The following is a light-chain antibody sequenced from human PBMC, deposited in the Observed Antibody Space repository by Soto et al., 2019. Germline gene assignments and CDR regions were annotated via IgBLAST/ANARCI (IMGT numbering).Light chain of an antibody. CDR1: SSDVGAYKY. V-gene: IGLV2-11*01. CDR2: DVS. CDR3: CSYAGSYTGV. J-gene: IGLJ3*02. Sequence: QSVLTQPRSVSGSPGQSLTISCTGTSSDVGAYKYVSWYQQHPGKAPKLMIYDVSKRPSGVPDRFSGSKSGNTASLTISGLQADDEADYYCCSYAGSYTGVFGGGTKVTV.